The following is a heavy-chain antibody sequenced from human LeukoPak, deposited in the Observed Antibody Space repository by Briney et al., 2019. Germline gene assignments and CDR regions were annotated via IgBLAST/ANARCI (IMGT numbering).Heavy chain of an antibody. CDR3: AKDPNPQQPDYFDY. J-gene: IGHJ4*02. Sequence: GGSLRLSCAASGFTFSSYGMHWVRQAPGKGLEWVAVISYDGSNKYYAGSVKGRFTISRDNSKNTLYLQMNSLRAEDTAVYYCAKDPNPQQPDYFDYWGQGTLVTVSS. D-gene: IGHD6-13*01. CDR1: GFTFSSYG. V-gene: IGHV3-30*18. CDR2: ISYDGSNK.